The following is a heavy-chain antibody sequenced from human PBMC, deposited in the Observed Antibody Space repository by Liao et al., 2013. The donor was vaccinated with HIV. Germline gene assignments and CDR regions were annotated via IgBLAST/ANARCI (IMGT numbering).Heavy chain of an antibody. CDR1: GGSISSSDYY. CDR3: ASKSPYYFDY. Sequence: QLQLQESGPGLVKPSETLSLTCTVSGGSISSSDYYWGWIRQPPGKGLEWIGNIYYIGSTYYNPSLKSRVTISVDTSKNQFSLRLSSVTAADTAVYYCASKSPYYFDYWGQGTLVTVSS. V-gene: IGHV4-39*07. CDR2: IYYIGST. J-gene: IGHJ4*02.